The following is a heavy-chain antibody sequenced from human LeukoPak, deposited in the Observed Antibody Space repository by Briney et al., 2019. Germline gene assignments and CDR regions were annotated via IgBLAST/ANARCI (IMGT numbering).Heavy chain of an antibody. V-gene: IGHV3-43D*03. CDR3: AKDIRVRGVHYYYGMDV. J-gene: IGHJ6*02. CDR2: ISWDGGST. CDR1: GFTFDDYA. Sequence: GRSLRLSCAASGFTFDDYAMHWVRQAPGKGLEWVSLISWDGGSTYYADSVKGRFTISRDNSKNSLYLQMNSLRAEDTALYYCAKDIRVRGVHYYYGMDVWGQGTTVTVSS. D-gene: IGHD3-10*01.